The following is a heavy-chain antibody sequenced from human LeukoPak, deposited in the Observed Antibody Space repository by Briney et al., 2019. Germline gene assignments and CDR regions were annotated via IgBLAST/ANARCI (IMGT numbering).Heavy chain of an antibody. V-gene: IGHV3-7*03. J-gene: IGHJ4*02. CDR1: GFTFSSYW. CDR3: ATVGLYYDSSGYYDY. CDR2: IKQGGSEK. D-gene: IGHD3-22*01. Sequence: GGSLRLSCAASGFTFSSYWMSWVGQAPGKGLEWVANIKQGGSEKYYVDAVKGRFTISRDNAKNSLYLQMNSLRAEDTALYYCATVGLYYDSSGYYDYWGQGTLVTVSS.